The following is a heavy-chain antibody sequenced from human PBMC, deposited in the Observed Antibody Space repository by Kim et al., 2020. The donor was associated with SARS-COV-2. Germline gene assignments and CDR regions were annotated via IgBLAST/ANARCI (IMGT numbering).Heavy chain of an antibody. Sequence: ASVKVSCKASGYTFTSYGISWVRQAPGQGLEWMGWISAYKGNTNYAQKHQGRVTMTTDTSTSTACMELRSLRSDDTAVYYCAGDPVLLTMVRGGGGMDVWGQGTTDTVSS. CDR2: ISAYKGNT. CDR1: GYTFTSYG. D-gene: IGHD3-10*01. J-gene: IGHJ6*02. CDR3: AGDPVLLTMVRGGGGMDV. V-gene: IGHV1-18*01.